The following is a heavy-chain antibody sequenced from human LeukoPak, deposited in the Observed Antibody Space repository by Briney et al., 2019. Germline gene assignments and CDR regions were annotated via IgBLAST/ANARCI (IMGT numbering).Heavy chain of an antibody. CDR1: GGSIRSYY. CDR3: ARGPKTWGGGSCYIAY. CDR2: IYYSGST. Sequence: SETLSLTCTVSGGSIRSYYWSWIRQPPGKGLEWIGYIYYSGSTNYNPSLKSRVTISVDTSKNQFSLKLSSVTAADTAVYYCARGPKTWGGGSCYIAYWGQGTLVTVSS. V-gene: IGHV4-59*12. J-gene: IGHJ4*02. D-gene: IGHD2-15*01.